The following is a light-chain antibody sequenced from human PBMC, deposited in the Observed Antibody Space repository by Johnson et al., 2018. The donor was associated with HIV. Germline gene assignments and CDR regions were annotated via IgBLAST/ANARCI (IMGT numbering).Light chain of an antibody. CDR3: GTWDSRLRAYV. Sequence: QSALTQPPSVSAAPGQKVTISCSGSSSDMGNYAVSWYQQLPGTAPKLLIYENNKRPSGIPDRSSGSKSGTSATLGLTGLQTGDEADYYCGTWDSRLRAYVFGTGTKVTVL. J-gene: IGLJ1*01. V-gene: IGLV1-51*02. CDR1: SSDMGNYA. CDR2: ENN.